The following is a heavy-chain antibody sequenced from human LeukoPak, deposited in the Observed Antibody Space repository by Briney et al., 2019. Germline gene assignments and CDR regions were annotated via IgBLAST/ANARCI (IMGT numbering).Heavy chain of an antibody. J-gene: IGHJ4*02. V-gene: IGHV3-11*04. CDR2: ISSSGSTI. D-gene: IGHD3-22*01. CDR3: ARDSEDSSGYPFFDY. Sequence: GGSLRLSCAASGFTFSDYYMSWIRQAPGKGLERVSYISSSGSTIYYADSVKGRFTISRDNAKNSLYLQMNSLRAEDTAVYYCARDSEDSSGYPFFDYWGQGTLVTVSS. CDR1: GFTFSDYY.